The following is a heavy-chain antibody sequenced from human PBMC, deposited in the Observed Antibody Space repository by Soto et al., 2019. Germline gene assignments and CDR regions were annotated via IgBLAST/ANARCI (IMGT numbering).Heavy chain of an antibody. Sequence: GGSLRLSCAASGFTFSSYSMNWVRQAPGKGLEWVSSISSSSSYIYYADSVKGRFTISRDNAKNSLYLQMNSLRAEDTAVYYCARDLGYCSSTSCYGGAFDIWGQGTMVTVSS. CDR2: ISSSSSYI. D-gene: IGHD2-2*01. CDR1: GFTFSSYS. CDR3: ARDLGYCSSTSCYGGAFDI. J-gene: IGHJ3*02. V-gene: IGHV3-21*01.